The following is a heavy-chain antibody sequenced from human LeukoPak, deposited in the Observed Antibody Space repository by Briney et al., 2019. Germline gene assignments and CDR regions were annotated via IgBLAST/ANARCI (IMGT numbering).Heavy chain of an antibody. Sequence: SETLSLTCSVSGGSISGHYWTWIRQPPGKGLEWIGQIHYTGKPDYNPSLKSRITISVDTSKNQVSLRVNSVTAADSAIYYCARFGVDYDMDVWGHGTTVTVFS. CDR2: IHYTGKP. CDR1: GGSISGHY. J-gene: IGHJ6*02. V-gene: IGHV4-59*11. D-gene: IGHD3-16*01. CDR3: ARFGVDYDMDV.